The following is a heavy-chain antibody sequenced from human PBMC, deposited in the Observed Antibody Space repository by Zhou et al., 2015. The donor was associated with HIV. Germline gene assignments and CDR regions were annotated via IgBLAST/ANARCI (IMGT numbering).Heavy chain of an antibody. CDR2: IIPIFGTA. Sequence: QVQLVQSGAEVKKPGSSVKVSCKASGGTFSSYAISWVRQAPGQGLEWMGGIIPIFGTANYAQKFQGRVTITADESTSTAYMELSSLRSEDTAVYYCARDRANRKPTSRGIAVAGYNWFDPWGQGTLVTVSS. CDR3: ARDRANRKPTSRGIAVAGYNWFDP. J-gene: IGHJ5*02. V-gene: IGHV1-69*01. D-gene: IGHD6-19*01. CDR1: GGTFSSYA.